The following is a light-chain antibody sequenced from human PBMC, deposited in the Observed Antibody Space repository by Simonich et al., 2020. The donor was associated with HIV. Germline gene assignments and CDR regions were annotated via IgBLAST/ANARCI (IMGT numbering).Light chain of an antibody. CDR2: DVT. J-gene: IGLJ2*01. V-gene: IGLV2-14*01. Sequence: QSALTQPASVSGSPGQSITISCAGTNSDVGGYNYVSWYQQHPGKAPKLMIYDVTKRPAGVSNSFSGSKSGNTASLNISGLQADDEADYYCSSYTGSTTLVFGGGTRLTVL. CDR3: SSYTGSTTLV. CDR1: NSDVGGYNY.